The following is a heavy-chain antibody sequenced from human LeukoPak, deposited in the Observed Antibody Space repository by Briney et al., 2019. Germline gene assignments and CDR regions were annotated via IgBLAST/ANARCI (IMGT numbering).Heavy chain of an antibody. Sequence: GASVKVSCKTSGYSENFYGITWVRQAPGQGLEWMGWINPNSGGTNYAQKFQGRVTMTRDTSISTAYMELSRLRSDDTAVYYCARQIPGVRSWFDPWGQGTLVTVSS. CDR2: INPNSGGT. D-gene: IGHD3-10*01. CDR1: GYSENFYG. CDR3: ARQIPGVRSWFDP. V-gene: IGHV1-2*02. J-gene: IGHJ5*02.